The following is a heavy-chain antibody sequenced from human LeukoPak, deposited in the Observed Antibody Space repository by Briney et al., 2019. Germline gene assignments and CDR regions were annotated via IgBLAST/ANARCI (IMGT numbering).Heavy chain of an antibody. CDR3: ASAPLSCCSGGSCYSCWFDP. D-gene: IGHD2-15*01. CDR1: GGTFSSYA. CDR2: IIPIFGTA. V-gene: IGHV1-69*05. Sequence: ASVKVSCKASGGTFSSYAISWVRQAPGQGLEWMGRIIPIFGTANYAQKFQGRVTITTDESTSTAYMELSSLRSEDTDVYYCASAPLSCCSGGSCYSCWFDPWGQGTLVTVSS. J-gene: IGHJ5*02.